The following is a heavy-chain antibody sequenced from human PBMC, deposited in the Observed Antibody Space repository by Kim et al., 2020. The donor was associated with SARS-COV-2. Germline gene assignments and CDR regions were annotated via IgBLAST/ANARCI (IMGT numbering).Heavy chain of an antibody. CDR2: IWYDGSNK. D-gene: IGHD3-10*01. J-gene: IGHJ4*02. CDR1: GFTFSSYG. V-gene: IGHV3-33*06. CDR3: AKDRMVRAVIIDYFDY. Sequence: GGSLRLSCAASGFTFSSYGMHWVRQAPGKGLEWVAVIWYDGSNKYYADSVKGRFTISRDNSKNTLYLQMNGLRAEDTALYYCAKDRMVRAVIIDYFDYWGQGNLVSVS.